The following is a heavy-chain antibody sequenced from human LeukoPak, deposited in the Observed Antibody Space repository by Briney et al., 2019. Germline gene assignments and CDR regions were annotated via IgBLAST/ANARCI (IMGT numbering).Heavy chain of an antibody. J-gene: IGHJ4*02. Sequence: QPGGSLRLSCAASGFTFSSYAMSWVRQAPGKGLEWVSVSGSGGSTYYADSVKGRFTISRDNSKNTLYLQMNSLRAEDTAVYYCARYVSSWTYWVNWGQGTLVTVSS. V-gene: IGHV3-23*01. CDR2: SGSGGST. D-gene: IGHD6-13*01. CDR1: GFTFSSYA. CDR3: ARYVSSWTYWVN.